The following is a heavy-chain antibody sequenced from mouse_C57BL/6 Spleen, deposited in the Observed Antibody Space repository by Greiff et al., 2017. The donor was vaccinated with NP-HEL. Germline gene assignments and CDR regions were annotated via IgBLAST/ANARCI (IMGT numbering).Heavy chain of an antibody. CDR2: IDPSDSYT. Sequence: QVQLQQPGAELVMPGASVKLSCKASGYTFTSYWMHWVKQRPGQGLEWIGEIDPSDSYTNYNQKFKGKSTLTVDKSSSTAYMKLSSLTSEDSAVYYCARSYDGYWLDYWGQGTSVTVSS. CDR1: GYTFTSYW. CDR3: ARSYDGYWLDY. V-gene: IGHV1-69*01. D-gene: IGHD2-3*01. J-gene: IGHJ4*01.